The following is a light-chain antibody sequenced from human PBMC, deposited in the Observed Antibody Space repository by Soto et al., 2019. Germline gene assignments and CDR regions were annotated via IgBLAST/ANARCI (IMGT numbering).Light chain of an antibody. CDR3: QQTYSTPRA. CDR1: QTISSH. J-gene: IGKJ2*01. CDR2: AAS. V-gene: IGKV1-39*01. Sequence: DIQMTQSPSSLSASVGDRVTITCRASQTISSHLNWYQQKPGIAPKLLIYAASILQTGVPSRFSGSGSGTDFTLTISGLQPDDFETYYCQQTYSTPRAFGQGTKLQIK.